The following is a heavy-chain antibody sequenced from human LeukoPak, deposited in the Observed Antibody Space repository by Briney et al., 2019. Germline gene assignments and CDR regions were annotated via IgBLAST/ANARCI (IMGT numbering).Heavy chain of an antibody. Sequence: GGSLRLSCAASGFTFSNYWMSWVRQAPGKGLEWVASIKEDGSDKYYVDSVKGRFTISRDNAKNSLYLQMNSLRAEDTAVYYCARDSPNEGILWWSIDYWGQGTLVTVSS. CDR3: ARDSPNEGILWWSIDY. CDR1: GFTFSNYW. CDR2: IKEDGSDK. J-gene: IGHJ4*02. V-gene: IGHV3-7*01. D-gene: IGHD2-21*01.